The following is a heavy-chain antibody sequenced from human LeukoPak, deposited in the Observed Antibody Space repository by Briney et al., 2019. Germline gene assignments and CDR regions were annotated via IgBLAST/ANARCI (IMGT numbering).Heavy chain of an antibody. CDR3: ARETYGVRFDY. CDR2: ISSSGSTI. V-gene: IGHV3-48*03. Sequence: GGSLRLSCAASGFTFSSYEMNRVRQAPGKGLEWVSDISSSGSTIYYADSVKGRFTISRDNAKNSLYLQMNSLRAEDTAVYYCARETYGVRFDYWGQGTLVTVSS. J-gene: IGHJ4*02. CDR1: GFTFSSYE. D-gene: IGHD4-17*01.